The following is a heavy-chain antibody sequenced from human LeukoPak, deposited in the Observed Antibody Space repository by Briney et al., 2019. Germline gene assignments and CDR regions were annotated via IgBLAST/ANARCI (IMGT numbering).Heavy chain of an antibody. J-gene: IGHJ5*02. CDR2: ISPNSGGT. Sequence: ASVKVSCKASGYTFTGYYMHWVRQAPGQGLEWMGWISPNSGGTNYAQKFQGRVTMTRDTSISTAYMELSRLRSDDTAVYYCARDRRITMVRGVLRWFDPWGQGTLVTVSS. CDR3: ARDRRITMVRGVLRWFDP. D-gene: IGHD3-10*01. CDR1: GYTFTGYY. V-gene: IGHV1-2*02.